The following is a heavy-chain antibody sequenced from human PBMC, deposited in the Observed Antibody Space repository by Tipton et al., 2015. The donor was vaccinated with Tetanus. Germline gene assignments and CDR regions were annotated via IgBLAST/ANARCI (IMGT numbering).Heavy chain of an antibody. D-gene: IGHD3-3*01. J-gene: IGHJ4*02. CDR1: GGSIRGGTFY. Sequence: TLSLTCTVSGGSIRGGTFYWGWIRQHPGKGLEWIGSIYESGDTYYIPSLKSRVTISVDTSKNQFSLNLNSMAAAYTGVYYCARHQSGYFTPFDYWGQGNLVTVSS. CDR3: ARHQSGYFTPFDY. CDR2: IYESGDT. V-gene: IGHV4-39*01.